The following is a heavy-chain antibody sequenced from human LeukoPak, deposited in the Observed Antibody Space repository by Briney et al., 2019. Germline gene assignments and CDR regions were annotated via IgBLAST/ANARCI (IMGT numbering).Heavy chain of an antibody. J-gene: IGHJ4*02. CDR1: GYTFTCYY. CDR3: ATPTLCSSTSCYDY. V-gene: IGHV1-2*06. Sequence: ASVKVSCKASGYTFTCYYMHWVRQAPGQGLEWMGRINPNSGGTNYAQKFQGRVAMTRDTSISTAYMELSRLRSDDTAVYYCATPTLCSSTSCYDYWGQGTLVTVSS. CDR2: INPNSGGT. D-gene: IGHD2-2*01.